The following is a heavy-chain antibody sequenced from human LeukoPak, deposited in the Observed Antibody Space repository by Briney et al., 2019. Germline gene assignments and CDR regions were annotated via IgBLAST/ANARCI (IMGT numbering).Heavy chain of an antibody. CDR1: GYTFTGYY. Sequence: ASVKVSCKASGYTFTGYYMHWVRQSPGQGLEWMGWISAQHGQTEYAPNSQDRVTMTTDTYTNTAYMELRSLRSDDTAVYYCAGSLGYCTSNVCYLKYWGQGTLVTVSS. CDR3: AGSLGYCTSNVCYLKY. D-gene: IGHD2-8*01. V-gene: IGHV1-18*04. CDR2: ISAQHGQT. J-gene: IGHJ4*02.